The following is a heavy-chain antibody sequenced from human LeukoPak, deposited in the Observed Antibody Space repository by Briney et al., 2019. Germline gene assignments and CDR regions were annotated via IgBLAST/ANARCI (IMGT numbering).Heavy chain of an antibody. V-gene: IGHV3-66*01. CDR1: GFTVSSTY. CDR2: IYSGGST. CDR3: ARGTIGDY. D-gene: IGHD3-3*01. J-gene: IGHJ4*02. Sequence: GGSLRLSCAASGFTVSSTYMNWVRQAPGKGLEWVSVIYSGGSTTYADSVKGGFTISRDNSKNTLFLQMNSLRAEDMAVYYCARGTIGDYWGQGTLVTVSS.